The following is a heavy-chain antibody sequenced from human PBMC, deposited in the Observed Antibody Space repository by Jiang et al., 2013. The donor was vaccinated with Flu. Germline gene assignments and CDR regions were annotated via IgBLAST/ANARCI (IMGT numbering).Heavy chain of an antibody. CDR3: ASPSVVAASGKEAFDI. Sequence: KVSGYTLTELSMHWVRQAPGKGLEWMGGFDPEDGETIYAQKFQGRVTMTEDTSTDTAYMELSSLRSEDTAVYYCASPSVVAASGKEAFDIWGPRDNGHRLF. V-gene: IGHV1-24*01. D-gene: IGHD2-15*01. J-gene: IGHJ3*02. CDR1: GYTLTELS. CDR2: FDPEDGET.